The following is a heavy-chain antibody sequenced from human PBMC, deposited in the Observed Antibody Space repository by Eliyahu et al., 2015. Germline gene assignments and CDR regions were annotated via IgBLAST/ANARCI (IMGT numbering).Heavy chain of an antibody. J-gene: IGHJ6*02. CDR2: INPNSGGT. CDR1: GYTFTGYY. Sequence: QVQLVQSGAEVKKPGASVXVSCKASGYTFTGYYMHWVRQAPGQGLEWMGWINPNSGGTNYAQKFQGRVTMTRDTSISTAYMELSRLRSDDTAVYYCARDWIDXNHYYYYGMDVWGQGTTVTVSS. CDR3: ARDWIDXNHYYYYGMDV. V-gene: IGHV1-2*02. D-gene: IGHD2-2*03.